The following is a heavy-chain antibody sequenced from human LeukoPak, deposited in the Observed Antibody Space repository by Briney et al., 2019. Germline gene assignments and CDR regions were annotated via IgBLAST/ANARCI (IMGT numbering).Heavy chain of an antibody. D-gene: IGHD3-22*01. CDR2: ISAYNGNT. CDR1: GGTFSSYA. J-gene: IGHJ4*02. CDR3: AREGSSGYYYDYFDY. Sequence: ASVKVSCKASGGTFSSYAISWVRQAPGQGLEWMGWISAYNGNTNYAQKLQGRVTMTTDTSTSTAYMELRSLRSDDTAVYYCAREGSSGYYYDYFDYWGQGTLVTVSS. V-gene: IGHV1-18*01.